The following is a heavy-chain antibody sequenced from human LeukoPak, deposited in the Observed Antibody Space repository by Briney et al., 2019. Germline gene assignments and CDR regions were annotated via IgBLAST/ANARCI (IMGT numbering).Heavy chain of an antibody. CDR1: GFTFNSYA. CDR3: AKEIYYGSGSYWDS. CDR2: ITETGGRT. V-gene: IGHV3-23*01. J-gene: IGHJ5*02. Sequence: GGSLRLSCAGSGFTFNSYAMNWVRQAPGEGLEWVSRITETGGRTHYAESVKGRFTTSRDNSKRTLYLQMNSLRDEDTAIYYCAKEIYYGSGSYWDSWGQGTLVTVSS. D-gene: IGHD3-10*01.